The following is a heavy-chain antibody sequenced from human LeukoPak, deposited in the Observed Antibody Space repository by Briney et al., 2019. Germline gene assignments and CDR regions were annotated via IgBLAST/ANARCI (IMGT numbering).Heavy chain of an antibody. D-gene: IGHD5-18*01. J-gene: IGHJ4*02. CDR3: AKDGLLYSYGYCVY. CDR1: GFTFSSYG. V-gene: IGHV3-30*18. CDR2: ISYDGSNK. Sequence: TGGSLRLSCAASGFTFSSYGMHWVRQAPGKGLEWVAVISYDGSNKYYADSVKGRFTISRDNSKNTLYLQMNSLRAEDTAVYYCAKDGLLYSYGYCVYWGQGTLVTVSS.